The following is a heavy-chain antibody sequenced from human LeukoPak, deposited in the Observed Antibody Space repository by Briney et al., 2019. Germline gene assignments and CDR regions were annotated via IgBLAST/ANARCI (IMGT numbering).Heavy chain of an antibody. V-gene: IGHV3-23*01. CDR1: GFNFITAA. Sequence: GGSPRHSCAASGFNFITAAMTWVRQAPGKGLEWVSLIGSSGGSTYYADSVKGRFTISRDNFNHTLSLQMNSLRVEDTAIYYCVKDIQLSTWGLGTMVTVSS. D-gene: IGHD5-24*01. J-gene: IGHJ3*01. CDR2: IGSSGGST. CDR3: VKDIQLST.